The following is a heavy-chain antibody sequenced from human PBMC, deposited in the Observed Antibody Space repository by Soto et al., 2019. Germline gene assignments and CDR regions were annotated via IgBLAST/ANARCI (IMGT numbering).Heavy chain of an antibody. D-gene: IGHD6-13*01. CDR2: FSADNGNT. V-gene: IGHV1-18*01. J-gene: IGHJ6*02. CDR1: GYTFTSYG. Sequence: QVPLVQPGAEVKQPGASVQVSCQASGYTFTSYGLSWVRQAPGPGLEWMGWFSADNGNTNYAQTHQGRVPKTTDTATSTAYRELRSLRSDDTAVYYCARWGAAAEDYYYYGMDVWGQGTTVTVAS. CDR3: ARWGAAAEDYYYYGMDV.